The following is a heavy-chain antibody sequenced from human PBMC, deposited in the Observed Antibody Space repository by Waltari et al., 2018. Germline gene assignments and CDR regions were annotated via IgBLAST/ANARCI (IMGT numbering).Heavy chain of an antibody. Sequence: QVQLQESGPGLVKPSETLSLTCTVSGGSISSYYWSWLRQPPGKGLEWIGYIYYSGSTNYNPSRKSRVTIAVDTSKNQFSLKLSSVTAADTAVYYCARQIAAPQVGWFDPWGQGTLVTVSS. CDR1: GGSISSYY. CDR3: ARQIAAPQVGWFDP. D-gene: IGHD6-13*01. J-gene: IGHJ5*02. CDR2: IYYSGST. V-gene: IGHV4-59*08.